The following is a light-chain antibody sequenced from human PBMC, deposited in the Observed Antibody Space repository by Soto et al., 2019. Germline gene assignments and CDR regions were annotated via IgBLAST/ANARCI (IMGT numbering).Light chain of an antibody. CDR3: QQGGS. V-gene: IGKV3-11*01. Sequence: EIVLTQSPATLSLSPGEGATLSCRASQSVNTYLAWYQQKPGQAPRLLIYDGFNRATGIPARFSGSGSGTDFTVAISSVEPEDYAVYYCQQGGSFGGGTKVEI. J-gene: IGKJ4*01. CDR2: DGF. CDR1: QSVNTY.